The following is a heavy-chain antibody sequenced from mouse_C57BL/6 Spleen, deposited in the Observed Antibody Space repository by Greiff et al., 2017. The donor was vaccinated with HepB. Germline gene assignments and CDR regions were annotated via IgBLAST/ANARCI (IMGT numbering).Heavy chain of an antibody. Sequence: EVHLVESGGGLVKPGGSLKLSCAASGFTFSDYGMHWVRQAPEKGLEWVAYISSGSSTIYYAETVKGRFTISRDNAKNTLFLQMTSLGSEDTAMYYCARDGSSPYYYAMDYWGQGTSVTVSS. CDR2: ISSGSSTI. CDR1: GFTFSDYG. CDR3: ARDGSSPYYYAMDY. V-gene: IGHV5-17*01. D-gene: IGHD1-1*01. J-gene: IGHJ4*01.